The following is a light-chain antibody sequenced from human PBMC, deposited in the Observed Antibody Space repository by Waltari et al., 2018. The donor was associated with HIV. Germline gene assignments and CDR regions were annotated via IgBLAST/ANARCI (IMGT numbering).Light chain of an antibody. V-gene: IGLV2-14*03. CDR2: DVT. J-gene: IGLJ3*02. CDR3: SSYTASNTLWV. CDR1: NSDIGAYNH. Sequence: QSALTQPASVSGSRGQSITMSCTGTNSDIGAYNHVSWFQQRPGKAPKLIIYDVTGRPSGVSKRFSGSNAGITASLTISGLQAADEGDYYCSSYTASNTLWVFGGGTKLTVL.